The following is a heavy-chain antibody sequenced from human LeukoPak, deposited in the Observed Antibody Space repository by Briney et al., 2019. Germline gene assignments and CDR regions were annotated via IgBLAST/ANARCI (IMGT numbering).Heavy chain of an antibody. J-gene: IGHJ5*02. Sequence: ASVKVSCKASGGTFSSYAISWVRQAPGQGLEWMGWMNPNSGNTGYAQKFQGRVTMTRNTSISTAYMELSSLRSEDTAVYYCARVGKGFRRITMVRGAKPSSFDPWGQGTLVTVSS. V-gene: IGHV1-8*02. CDR1: GGTFSSYA. CDR2: MNPNSGNT. D-gene: IGHD3-10*01. CDR3: ARVGKGFRRITMVRGAKPSSFDP.